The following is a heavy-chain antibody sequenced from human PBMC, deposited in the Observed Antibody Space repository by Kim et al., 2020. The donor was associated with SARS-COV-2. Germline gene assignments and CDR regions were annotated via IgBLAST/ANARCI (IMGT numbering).Heavy chain of an antibody. Sequence: ASVKVSCKASGYSFTTYGIYWVRQAPGQGLEWMGWLSTYDGGPNYAQNFQGRVTMTADTSTNTAYMDLGSLRADDTAVYYCARDWFPWGKLDCFGPWGQGTLGTGSS. CDR2: LSTYDGGP. V-gene: IGHV1-18*04. CDR1: GYSFTTYG. J-gene: IGHJ5*02. D-gene: IGHD3-16*01. CDR3: ARDWFPWGKLDCFGP.